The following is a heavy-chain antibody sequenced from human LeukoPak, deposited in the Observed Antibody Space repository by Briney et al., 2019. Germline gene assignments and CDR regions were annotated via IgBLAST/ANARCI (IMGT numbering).Heavy chain of an antibody. CDR2: ISSSSSYI. V-gene: IGHV3-21*01. D-gene: IGHD3-10*01. Sequence: PGGSLRLSCAASGFTFSSYSMNWVRQAPGKGLEWVSSISSSSSYIYYADSVKGRFTIPRDNAKNSLYLQMNSLRAEDTAVYYCARDLGGITMVRGVLDVWGQGTTVTVSS. CDR1: GFTFSSYS. J-gene: IGHJ6*02. CDR3: ARDLGGITMVRGVLDV.